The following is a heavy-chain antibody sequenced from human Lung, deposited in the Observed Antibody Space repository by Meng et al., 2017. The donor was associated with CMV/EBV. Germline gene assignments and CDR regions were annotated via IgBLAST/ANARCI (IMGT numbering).Heavy chain of an antibody. CDR2: MNPNSGNT. CDR3: TRDGHTGRHGWRYDTGWFDP. Sequence: YDINWVRQAGGEGLEWMGWMNPNSGNTGYAQNFQGRLSMTISTSTSTAYMELNSLRSEDTAVYYCTRDGHTGRHGWRYDTGWFDPWGQGTLVTVSS. V-gene: IGHV1-8*01. D-gene: IGHD2-8*02. CDR1: YD. J-gene: IGHJ5*02.